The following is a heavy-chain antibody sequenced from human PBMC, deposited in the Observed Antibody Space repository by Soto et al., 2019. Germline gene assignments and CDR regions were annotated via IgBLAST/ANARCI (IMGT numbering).Heavy chain of an antibody. CDR2: IKSKTDGGTT. CDR3: TTDQGGGGEPVDY. Sequence: GGSLRLSCAASGFTFSNAWMNWVRQAPGKGLEWVGRIKSKTDGGTTDYAAPVKGRFTISRDDSKNTLYLQMNSLKTGDTAGFYCTTDQGGGGEPVDYWGQGTLVTVSS. J-gene: IGHJ4*02. CDR1: GFTFSNAW. D-gene: IGHD3-16*01. V-gene: IGHV3-15*07.